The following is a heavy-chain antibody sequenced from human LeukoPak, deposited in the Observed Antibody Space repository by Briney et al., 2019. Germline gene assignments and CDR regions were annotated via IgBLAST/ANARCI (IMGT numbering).Heavy chain of an antibody. CDR2: IIPMFGSA. CDR1: GGTFSSYP. Sequence: ASVKVSCKASGGTFSSYPISWVRQAPGQGLEWMGGIIPMFGSANYAQKFQGRVTITADESTSPAYMELRSLTTEDTAVYYRARLESGSYLGFDYWGQGTLVTVSS. CDR3: ARLESGSYLGFDY. J-gene: IGHJ4*02. D-gene: IGHD1-26*01. V-gene: IGHV1-69*13.